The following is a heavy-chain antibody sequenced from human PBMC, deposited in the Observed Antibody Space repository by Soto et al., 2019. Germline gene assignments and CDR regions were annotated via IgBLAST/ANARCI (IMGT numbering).Heavy chain of an antibody. CDR1: GGWISRGGYY. CDR3: ARGGGYYSGGPLGAFDI. D-gene: IGHD3-22*01. J-gene: IGHJ3*02. V-gene: IGHV4-31*03. Sequence: TLSLTSTVSGGWISRGGYYWSLIRQHPGKGLEWTESIYYSGSTSYNPSLKSRLTISVDTSKTPCSLKLSSVTAADTAVYYCARGGGYYSGGPLGAFDIWGQGTMVTVSS. CDR2: IYYSGST.